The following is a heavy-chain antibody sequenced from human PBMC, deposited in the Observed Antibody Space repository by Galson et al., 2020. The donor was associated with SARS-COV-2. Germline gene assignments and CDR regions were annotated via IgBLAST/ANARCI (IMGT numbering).Heavy chain of an antibody. Sequence: GGSLRLSCAASGFTFSNACMSWVRQAPGKGLEWVGRVKSKTDGVTTDYAAPVKGRFIISRYDSKNTLYLQMDSLKTEDTAVYYCTWTTVTLQWDFWGQGTQVTDSS. CDR1: GFTFSNAC. V-gene: IGHV3-15*01. CDR2: VKSKTDGVTT. CDR3: TWTTVTLQWDF. J-gene: IGHJ4*02. D-gene: IGHD4-17*01.